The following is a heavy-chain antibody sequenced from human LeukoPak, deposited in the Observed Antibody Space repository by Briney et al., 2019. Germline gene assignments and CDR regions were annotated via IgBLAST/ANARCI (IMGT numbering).Heavy chain of an antibody. CDR2: IYHSGTT. J-gene: IGHJ4*02. Sequence: SGTLSLTCAVSGTSTSLSNCWTWGSQPPGRGLAWIGGIYHSGTTNYNPPLKSRVTISLDKSRNQFSLNLNSVSAADTAVYYCARSYFGSGTFNGFDYWGQGTLVTVSS. D-gene: IGHD3-10*01. CDR1: GTSTSLSNC. CDR3: ARSYFGSGTFNGFDY. V-gene: IGHV4-4*02.